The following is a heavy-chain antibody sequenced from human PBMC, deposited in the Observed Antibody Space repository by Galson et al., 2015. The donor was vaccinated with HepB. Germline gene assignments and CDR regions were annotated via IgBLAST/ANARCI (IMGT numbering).Heavy chain of an antibody. V-gene: IGHV3-33*01. D-gene: IGHD1-7*01. J-gene: IGHJ4*02. CDR2: IWYDGSNK. Sequence: SLRLSCAASGFTFSSYGMHWVRQAPGKGLEWVAVIWYDGSNKYYADSVKGRFTISRDNSKNTLYLQMNSLRAEDTAVYYCARGLGRTSHDYWGQGTLVTVSS. CDR3: ARGLGRTSHDY. CDR1: GFTFSSYG.